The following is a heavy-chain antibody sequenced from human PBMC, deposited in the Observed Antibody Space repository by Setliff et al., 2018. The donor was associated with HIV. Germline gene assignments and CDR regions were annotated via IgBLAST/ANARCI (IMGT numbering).Heavy chain of an antibody. J-gene: IGHJ4*02. CDR1: GGSIGSHY. D-gene: IGHD5-12*01. CDR3: AKSSPSIGYISDH. CDR2: ISPTGNT. V-gene: IGHV4-59*11. Sequence: SETLSLTCTVSGGSIGSHYWSWIRQPPGKGLEWIGYISPTGNTNYNPSLKSRVTISTDTSKNQFSLNVRSVTAADTAVYFCAKSSPSIGYISDHWGQGTLVTVSS.